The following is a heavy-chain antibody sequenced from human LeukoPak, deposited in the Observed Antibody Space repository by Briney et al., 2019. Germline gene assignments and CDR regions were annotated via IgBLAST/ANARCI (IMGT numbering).Heavy chain of an antibody. V-gene: IGHV1-2*02. CDR2: INPNSGGT. CDR1: GYTFTGYY. D-gene: IGHD2-2*01. CDR3: ARGSGVVVPAASYYGMDV. J-gene: IGHJ6*02. Sequence: ASVKVCCKASGYTFTGYYMHWVRQAPGQGLEWMGWINPNSGGTNYAQKFQGRVTMTRDTSISTAYMELSRLRSDDTAVYYCARGSGVVVPAASYYGMDVWGQGTTVTVSS.